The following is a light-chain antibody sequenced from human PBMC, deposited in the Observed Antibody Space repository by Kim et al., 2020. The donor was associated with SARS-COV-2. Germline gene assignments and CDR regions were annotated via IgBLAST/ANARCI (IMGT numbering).Light chain of an antibody. Sequence: GQSVTISCTGTSSDVGGYNYVSWYQQHPGKAPKRMIYDVGKRPSGVPDRFSGSKSGNTASLTISGLQGEDEADYYCCSYAGSYTEVFGGGTQLTVL. CDR2: DVG. CDR3: CSYAGSYTEV. V-gene: IGLV2-11*01. J-gene: IGLJ2*01. CDR1: SSDVGGYNY.